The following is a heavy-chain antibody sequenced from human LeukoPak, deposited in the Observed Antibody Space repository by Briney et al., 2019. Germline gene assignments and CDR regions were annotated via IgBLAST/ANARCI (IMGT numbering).Heavy chain of an antibody. V-gene: IGHV3-48*01. CDR2: IRSSGTTT. D-gene: IGHD4-23*01. Sequence: WGSLRLSCAASGFTFSTYSMNWVRQAPGRGLEWLSYIRSSGTTTYYADSVKGRFTISRDNSKNTLYLQMNSLRAEDTAVYYCARAGTTVANLDYWGQGTLVTVSS. CDR3: ARAGTTVANLDY. CDR1: GFTFSTYS. J-gene: IGHJ4*02.